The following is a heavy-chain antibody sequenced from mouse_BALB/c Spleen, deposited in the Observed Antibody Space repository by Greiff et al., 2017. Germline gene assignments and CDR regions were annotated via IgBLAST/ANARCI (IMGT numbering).Heavy chain of an antibody. CDR3: ARESLLRLDWYFDV. D-gene: IGHD1-2*01. CDR2: IWAGGST. V-gene: IGHV2-9*02. CDR1: GFSLTSYG. J-gene: IGHJ1*01. Sequence: QVQLQQSGPGLVAPSQSLSITCTVSGFSLTSYGVHWVRQPPGKGLEWLGVIWAGGSTNYNSALMSRLSISKDNSKSQVFLKMNSLQTDDTAMYYCARESLLRLDWYFDVWGAGTTVTVSS.